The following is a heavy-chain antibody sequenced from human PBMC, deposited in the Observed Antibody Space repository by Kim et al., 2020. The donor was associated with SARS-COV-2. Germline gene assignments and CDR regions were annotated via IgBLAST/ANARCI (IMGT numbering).Heavy chain of an antibody. CDR1: GGSFSGYY. CDR2: INHSGST. CDR3: ARGELGGMLGGMDV. Sequence: SETLSLTCAVYGGSFSGYYWSWIRQPPGKGLEWIGEINHSGSTNYNPSLKSRVTISVDTSKNQFSLKLSSVTAADTAVYYCARGELGGMLGGMDVWGQGTTVTVSS. J-gene: IGHJ6*02. V-gene: IGHV4-34*01. D-gene: IGHD1-7*01.